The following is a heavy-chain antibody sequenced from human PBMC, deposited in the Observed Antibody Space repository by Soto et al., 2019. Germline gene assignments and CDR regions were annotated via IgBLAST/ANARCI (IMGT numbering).Heavy chain of an antibody. CDR1: GFTFSDYA. D-gene: IGHD2-21*01. J-gene: IGHJ4*02. CDR3: AIGTLYCVSFGFVVLDY. Sequence: GGSLRLSCAASGFTFSDYAMNWVRQSPGKGLEWVSAISGSGSSTYYADSVKGRFTISRDNSKNTLYLQMNSLGADDTAVYYCAIGTLYCVSFGFVVLDYWGPGTLVTVSS. CDR2: ISGSGSST. V-gene: IGHV3-23*01.